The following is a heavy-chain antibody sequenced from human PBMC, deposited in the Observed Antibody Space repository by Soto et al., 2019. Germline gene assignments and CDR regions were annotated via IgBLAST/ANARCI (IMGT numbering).Heavy chain of an antibody. D-gene: IGHD3-16*02. CDR1: EFTFSSFN. Sequence: EVQLVESGGGLVQPGASLRLSCAASEFTFSSFNMHWVRQAPGKGLEWVSYISASSTTVYYGDSVRGRFPISRDNAKNSLYLQMNSLRDEDTAVYYCARIYRRDGNKYADYWGQGTLVTVSS. V-gene: IGHV3-48*02. J-gene: IGHJ4*02. CDR3: ARIYRRDGNKYADY. CDR2: ISASSTTV.